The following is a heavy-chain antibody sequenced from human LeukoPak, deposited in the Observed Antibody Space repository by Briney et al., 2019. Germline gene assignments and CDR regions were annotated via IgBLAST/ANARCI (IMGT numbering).Heavy chain of an antibody. CDR3: ARHGIAAAGTLFMGFDY. D-gene: IGHD6-13*01. CDR2: IYTSGST. J-gene: IGHJ4*02. V-gene: IGHV4-4*09. CDR1: GGSISSYY. Sequence: PSETLSLTCTVSGGSISSYYWSWIRQPPGKGLEWIGYIYTSGSTNYNPSLKSRVTISVDTSKNQFSLKLSSVTAADTAVYYCARHGIAAAGTLFMGFDYWGQGTLVTVSS.